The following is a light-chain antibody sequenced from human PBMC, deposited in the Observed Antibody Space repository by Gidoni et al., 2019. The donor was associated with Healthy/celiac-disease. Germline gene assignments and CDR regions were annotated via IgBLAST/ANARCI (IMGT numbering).Light chain of an antibody. Sequence: EIVLTQSPGTLSLSPGDRATLSCRASQSGSSSYLAWYQQKPGQAPRLLIYGASSRATGIPDRFSGSGSGTDFTLTISRLEAEDFAVYYCQQYGSSPRTFGQGTKVEIK. CDR1: QSGSSSY. CDR2: GAS. V-gene: IGKV3-20*01. J-gene: IGKJ1*01. CDR3: QQYGSSPRT.